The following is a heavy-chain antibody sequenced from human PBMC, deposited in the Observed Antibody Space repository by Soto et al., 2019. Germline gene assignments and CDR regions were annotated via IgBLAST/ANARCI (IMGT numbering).Heavy chain of an antibody. D-gene: IGHD3-22*01. CDR3: AKRHSSGYHDY. Sequence: QSVGSLRLSCAASGFTFGTFAMRWVRQAPGKGLEWVSGISNSGASTYYADSVKGRFTISRDNSKSTLFLQMSSLRAEDTAVYYCAKRHSSGYHDYWGQGTLVTVSS. CDR1: GFTFGTFA. J-gene: IGHJ4*02. CDR2: ISNSGAST. V-gene: IGHV3-23*01.